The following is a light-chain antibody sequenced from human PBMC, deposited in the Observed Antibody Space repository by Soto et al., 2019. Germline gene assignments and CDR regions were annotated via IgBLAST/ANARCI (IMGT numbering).Light chain of an antibody. CDR2: DVS. CDR3: CSYAGSYSVV. Sequence: QSALTQPRSVSGSPGQSVTISCSGTSSDVGHYNFVSWYQQHPGKAPILMIYDVSKRPSGVPDRFSGSKSGNTASLTISGLQAEDEADYYCCSYAGSYSVVFGGGTKVTVL. CDR1: SSDVGHYNF. J-gene: IGLJ2*01. V-gene: IGLV2-11*01.